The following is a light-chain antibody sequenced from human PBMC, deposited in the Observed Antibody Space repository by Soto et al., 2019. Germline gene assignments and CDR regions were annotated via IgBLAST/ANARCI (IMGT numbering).Light chain of an antibody. J-gene: IGLJ3*02. CDR3: CSYAGNSSNWV. CDR2: EVS. CDR1: SSDVGNYNL. Sequence: QSALTQPASVSGSPGQSITISCTGTSSDVGNYNLVSWYQQHPDKAPKLMIHEVSKRPSGVSNRFSGSKSGNTASLTISGLQAEDEAAYYCCSYAGNSSNWVFGGGTKLTVL. V-gene: IGLV2-23*02.